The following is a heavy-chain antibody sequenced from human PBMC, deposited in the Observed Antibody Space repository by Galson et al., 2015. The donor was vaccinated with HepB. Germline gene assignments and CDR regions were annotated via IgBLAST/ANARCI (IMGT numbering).Heavy chain of an antibody. J-gene: IGHJ6*03. CDR1: GYTFTSYD. CDR2: MNPNSGNT. Sequence: SVKVSCKASGYTFTSYDINWVRQATGQGLEWMGWMNPNSGNTGYAQKFQGRVTMTRNTSISTAYMELSSLRSEDTAVYYCARSAGGYSNDDYYYYMDVWGKGTTVTVSS. D-gene: IGHD4-11*01. CDR3: ARSAGGYSNDDYYYYMDV. V-gene: IGHV1-8*01.